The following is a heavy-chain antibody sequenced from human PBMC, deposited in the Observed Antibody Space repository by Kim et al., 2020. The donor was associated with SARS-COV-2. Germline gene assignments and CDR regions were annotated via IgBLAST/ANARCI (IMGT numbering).Heavy chain of an antibody. CDR3: ARLVRGDSSGYHYFDY. J-gene: IGHJ4*02. Sequence: SETLSLTCTVSGGSISSSSYYWGWIRQPPGKGLEWIGSIYYSGSTYYNPSLKSRVTISVDTSKNQFSLKLSSVTAADTAVYYCARLVRGDSSGYHYFDYWGQGTLVTVSS. V-gene: IGHV4-39*01. D-gene: IGHD3-22*01. CDR1: GGSISSSSYY. CDR2: IYYSGST.